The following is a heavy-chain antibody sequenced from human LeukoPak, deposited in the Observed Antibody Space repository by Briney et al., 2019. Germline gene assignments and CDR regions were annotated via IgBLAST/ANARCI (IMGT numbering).Heavy chain of an antibody. CDR2: ISSSGGST. D-gene: IGHD1-7*01. Sequence: GGSLRLSCAASGFTFSSYAMSWVRQAPGKGLEWVSTISSSGGSTYYADSVKGRFTISRDNAKNSLYLQMNSLRAEDTAVYYCARGWITGTSRLMDVWGKGTTVTVSS. CDR1: GFTFSSYA. V-gene: IGHV3-23*01. J-gene: IGHJ6*04. CDR3: ARGWITGTSRLMDV.